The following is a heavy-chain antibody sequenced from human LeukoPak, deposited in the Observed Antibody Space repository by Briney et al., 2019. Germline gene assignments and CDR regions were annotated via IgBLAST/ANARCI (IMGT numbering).Heavy chain of an antibody. CDR1: GFTFSSYG. CDR2: ISGSGGST. V-gene: IGHV3-23*01. D-gene: IGHD5-18*01. J-gene: IGHJ4*02. Sequence: QSGGSLRLSCAASGFTFSSYGMSWVRQAPGKGLEWVSAISGSGGSTYYADSVKGRFTISRDNSKNTLYLRMNSLRAEDTAVYYCAKGEGRGYNYDLCDYWGLGTLVTVSS. CDR3: AKGEGRGYNYDLCDY.